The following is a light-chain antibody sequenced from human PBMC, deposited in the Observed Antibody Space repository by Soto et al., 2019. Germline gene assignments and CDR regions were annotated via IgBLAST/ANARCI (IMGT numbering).Light chain of an antibody. Sequence: QSALTQPASVSGSPGQSITISCTGTSSDVGGYNYVSWYQQHPGKAPKLMIFEVSYRPSGVSNRFSGSKSGNTASLTISGLQAEDEADYYCSSYTSSSTLVFGTGTKVT. CDR3: SSYTSSSTLV. J-gene: IGLJ1*01. V-gene: IGLV2-14*01. CDR1: SSDVGGYNY. CDR2: EVS.